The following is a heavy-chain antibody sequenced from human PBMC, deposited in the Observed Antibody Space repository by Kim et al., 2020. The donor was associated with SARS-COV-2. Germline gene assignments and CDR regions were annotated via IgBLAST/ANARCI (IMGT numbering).Heavy chain of an antibody. V-gene: IGHV3-23*01. D-gene: IGHD1-26*01. CDR2: ISGSGGST. CDR3: ATANSPEQWELPYY. Sequence: GGSLRLSCAASGFTFSSYAMSWVRQAPGKGLEWVSAISGSGGSTYYADSVKGRFTISRDNSKNTLYLQMNSLRAEDTAVYYCATANSPEQWELPYYWGQGTLVTVSS. CDR1: GFTFSSYA. J-gene: IGHJ4*02.